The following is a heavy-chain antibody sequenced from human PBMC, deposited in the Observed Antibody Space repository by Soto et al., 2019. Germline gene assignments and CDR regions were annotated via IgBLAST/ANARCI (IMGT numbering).Heavy chain of an antibody. V-gene: IGHV4-59*01. Sequence: LETLSLTCTVSGGSISSYYWSWIRQPPGKGLEWIGYIYYSGSTNYNPSLKSRVTISVDTSKNQFSLKLSSVTAADTAVYYCARVGQYSSGWYLYYYYGMDVWGQGTTVTVPS. J-gene: IGHJ6*02. CDR1: GGSISSYY. CDR3: ARVGQYSSGWYLYYYYGMDV. D-gene: IGHD6-19*01. CDR2: IYYSGST.